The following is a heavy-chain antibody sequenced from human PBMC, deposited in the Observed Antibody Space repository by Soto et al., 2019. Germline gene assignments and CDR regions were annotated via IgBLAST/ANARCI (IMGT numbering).Heavy chain of an antibody. CDR3: AREYYYTMDV. CDR1: GFTFRDYY. V-gene: IGHV3-11*05. CDR2: IDSSTKYT. J-gene: IGHJ6*01. Sequence: QVQLVESGGGLVRPGGSLRLSCEASGFTFRDYYMTWFRQAPGKGLEWLSYIDSSTKYTNYADSVKGRFTISRDNAKNSLYLQMNSLRADAPAVYYCAREYYYTMDVWGQGTMVTVSS.